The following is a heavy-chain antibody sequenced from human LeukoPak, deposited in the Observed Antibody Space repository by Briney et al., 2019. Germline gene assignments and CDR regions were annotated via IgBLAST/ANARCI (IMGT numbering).Heavy chain of an antibody. D-gene: IGHD3-9*01. V-gene: IGHV3-30*18. CDR2: ISYDGSNK. J-gene: IGHJ4*02. CDR1: GFTFSSYG. Sequence: GGSLRLSCAASGFTFSSYGMHWVRQAPGKGLEWVAVISYDGSNKYYADSVKGRFTISRDNSKNTLYLQMNSLRAEDTAVYCCAKYYDILTGNDYWGQGTLVTVSS. CDR3: AKYYDILTGNDY.